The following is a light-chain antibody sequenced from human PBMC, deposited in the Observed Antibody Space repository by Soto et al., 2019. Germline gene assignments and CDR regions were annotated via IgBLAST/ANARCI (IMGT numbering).Light chain of an antibody. Sequence: EIVLTQSPGTLSLSPGERATLSCRASQSVSINLAWYQQKAGQAPRLLMYGASTRAIGIPGRFSGSGSGTDFTLTISRLEPEDFAVYFCQQYSSPPQTFGQGTKVDIK. CDR1: QSVSIN. CDR2: GAS. V-gene: IGKV3-20*01. CDR3: QQYSSPPQT. J-gene: IGKJ1*01.